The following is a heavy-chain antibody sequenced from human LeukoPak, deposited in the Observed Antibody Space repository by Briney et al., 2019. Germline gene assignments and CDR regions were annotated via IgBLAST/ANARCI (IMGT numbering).Heavy chain of an antibody. CDR2: INPSGGST. CDR1: GYTFTSYY. CDR3: ARGAPGSYYDSSGYYPAY. J-gene: IGHJ4*02. V-gene: IGHV1-46*01. Sequence: ASVKVSCKASGYTFTSYYMHWVRQAPGQGLEWMGIINPSGGSTSYAQKFQGRVTMTRDTSTSTVYMELSSLRSEDTAVYYCARGAPGSYYDSSGYYPAYWGQGTLVTVSS. D-gene: IGHD3-22*01.